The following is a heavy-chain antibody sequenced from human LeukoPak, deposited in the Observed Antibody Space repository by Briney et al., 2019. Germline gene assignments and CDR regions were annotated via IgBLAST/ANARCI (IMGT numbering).Heavy chain of an antibody. J-gene: IGHJ4*02. CDR2: INHSGST. V-gene: IGHV4-34*01. Sequence: SETLSLTCAVYGGSFSGYYWSWIRQPPGKGLEWIGEINHSGSTNYNPSLRSRVTISVDTSKNQFSLKLSSVTAADTAVYYCARELLWFGESLWGQGTLVTVSS. D-gene: IGHD3-10*01. CDR3: ARELLWFGESL. CDR1: GGSFSGYY.